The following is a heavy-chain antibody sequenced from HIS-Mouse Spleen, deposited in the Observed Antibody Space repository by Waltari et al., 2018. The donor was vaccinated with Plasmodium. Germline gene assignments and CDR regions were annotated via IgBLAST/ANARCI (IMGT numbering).Heavy chain of an antibody. J-gene: IGHJ4*02. CDR1: GGSFSGYY. CDR2: INHSGST. CDR3: ARVIPLGIPHFDY. Sequence: QVQLQQWGAGLLKPSETLSLTCAVYGGSFSGYYWSWIRQPPGKGLEWIGEINHSGSTNYNPSLKSRVTISVDTSKNQFSLKLGSVTAADTAVYYCARVIPLGIPHFDYWGQGTLVTVSS. V-gene: IGHV4-34*01. D-gene: IGHD7-27*01.